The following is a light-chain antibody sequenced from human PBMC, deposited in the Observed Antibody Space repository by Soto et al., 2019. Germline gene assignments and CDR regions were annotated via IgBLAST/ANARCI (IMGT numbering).Light chain of an antibody. CDR1: QGLGTN. CDR3: QQYNYWPLP. J-gene: IGKJ4*01. Sequence: EVVMTQSPATLSVSPGERATLSCRASQGLGTNLAWYQQKPGQGPRLLIYAASTRATGVPARFSGSGSQTEFTLTISSLQSEDFVVYYYQQYNYWPLPFGGGTKVDIK. V-gene: IGKV3-15*01. CDR2: AAS.